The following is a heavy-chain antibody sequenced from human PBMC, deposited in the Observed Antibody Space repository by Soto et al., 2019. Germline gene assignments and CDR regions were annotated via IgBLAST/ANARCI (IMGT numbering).Heavy chain of an antibody. V-gene: IGHV4-39*01. CDR1: GGSISSSSYY. CDR2: IYYSGST. J-gene: IGHJ6*02. D-gene: IGHD6-6*01. CDR3: ARHGNPSIAARRGNYYYGMDV. Sequence: ETLSLTCTVSGGSISSSSYYWGWIRQPPGKGLEWIGSIYYSGSTYYNPSLKSRVTISVDTSKNQFSLKLSSVTAADTAVYYCARHGNPSIAARRGNYYYGMDVWGQGTTVTVSS.